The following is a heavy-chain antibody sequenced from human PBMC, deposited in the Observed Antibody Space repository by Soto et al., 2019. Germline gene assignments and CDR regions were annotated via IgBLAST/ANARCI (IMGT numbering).Heavy chain of an antibody. Sequence: GGSLRLSCAASGFTFSSYGMHWVRQAPGKGLEWVAVIWYDGSNKYYADSVKGRFTISRDNSKNTLYLQMNSLRAEDTAVYYCARDFVRQSSSGMDVWGQGTTVTVS. CDR3: ARDFVRQSSSGMDV. CDR1: GFTFSSYG. CDR2: IWYDGSNK. D-gene: IGHD3-3*01. V-gene: IGHV3-33*01. J-gene: IGHJ6*02.